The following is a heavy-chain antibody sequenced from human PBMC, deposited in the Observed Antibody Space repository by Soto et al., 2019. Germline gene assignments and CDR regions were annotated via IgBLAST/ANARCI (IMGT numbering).Heavy chain of an antibody. CDR3: AKGTLGPELRSPPPLADS. D-gene: IGHD1-7*01. CDR2: ISYDGSNK. V-gene: IGHV3-30*18. J-gene: IGHJ4*02. Sequence: PGGSLRLSCAASGFTFSSYGMHWVRQAPGKGLEWVAVISYDGSNKYYADSVKGRFTISRDNSKNTLYLQMNSLRAEDTAVYYCAKGTLGPELRSPPPLADSWGQGTLVTVSS. CDR1: GFTFSSYG.